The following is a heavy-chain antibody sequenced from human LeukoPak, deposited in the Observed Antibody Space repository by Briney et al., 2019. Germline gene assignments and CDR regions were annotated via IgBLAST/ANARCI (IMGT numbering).Heavy chain of an antibody. Sequence: GGSLRLSCAASGFTFSSYAMSWVRQAPGKGLEWVSAISGSGGSTYYADSVKGRFTISRDNSKNTLYLQMNSLRAEDTAVCYCAKDPYCSSTSCYVFDYWGQGTLVTVSS. D-gene: IGHD2-2*01. CDR2: ISGSGGST. J-gene: IGHJ4*02. CDR1: GFTFSSYA. V-gene: IGHV3-23*01. CDR3: AKDPYCSSTSCYVFDY.